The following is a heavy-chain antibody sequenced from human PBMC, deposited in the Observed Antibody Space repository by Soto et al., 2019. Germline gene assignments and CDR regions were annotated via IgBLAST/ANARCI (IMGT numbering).Heavy chain of an antibody. V-gene: IGHV3-30*18. J-gene: IGHJ6*02. CDR1: GFTFSSYA. CDR2: ISYDGSNK. CDR3: AKNWRHYDFWSGSVAPYYYYGMDV. Sequence: GGSLRLSCAASGFTFSSYAMSWVRQAPGKGLEWVAVISYDGSNKYYADSVKGRFTISRDNSKNTLYLQMNSLRAEDTAVYYCAKNWRHYDFWSGSVAPYYYYGMDVWGQGTTVTVSS. D-gene: IGHD3-3*01.